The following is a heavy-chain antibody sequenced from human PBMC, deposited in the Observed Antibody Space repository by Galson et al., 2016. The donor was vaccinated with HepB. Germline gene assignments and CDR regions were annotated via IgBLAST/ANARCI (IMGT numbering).Heavy chain of an antibody. V-gene: IGHV3-7*01. D-gene: IGHD6-25*01. Sequence: SLRLSCAAPGFTFSGYWMTWVRQAPGKGLEWVANIKQDGSEKNYVDSVKGRFTISRDNAKNLVYLQMNSLRAEDTAMYYCASAPAATESDYWAREPWSPSPQ. J-gene: IGHJ4*02. CDR3: ASAPAATESDY. CDR2: IKQDGSEK. CDR1: GFTFSGYW.